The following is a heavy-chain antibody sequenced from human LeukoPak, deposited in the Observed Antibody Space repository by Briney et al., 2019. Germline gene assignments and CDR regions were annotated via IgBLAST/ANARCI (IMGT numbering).Heavy chain of an antibody. CDR1: GFTFNNYA. CDR2: LSASGGYT. V-gene: IGHV3-23*01. J-gene: IGHJ4*02. Sequence: GGSLRLSCAASGFTFNNYAMSWVRQAPGKGLEWVSALSASGGYTYYADSVKGRFTISRDNSKNTLSLQMNSLRAEDTALYYCAKYTSGWVNDYWGQGTLVTVSS. CDR3: AKYTSGWVNDY. D-gene: IGHD6-19*01.